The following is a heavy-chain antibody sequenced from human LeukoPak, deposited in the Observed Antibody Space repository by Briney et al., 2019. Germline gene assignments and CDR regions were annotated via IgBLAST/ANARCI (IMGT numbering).Heavy chain of an antibody. CDR1: GGSINTYY. CDR3: ARAGGAPHGDYEFDF. CDR2: IYSSGCT. J-gene: IGHJ4*02. Sequence: PSETLSLMCTVSGGSINTYYWGWIRQPSGKGLEWIGNIYSSGCTNYNPSLKSRVTISVDTSKNQFSLKLTSVTATDTAIYYCARAGGAPHGDYEFDFWGQGILVTVSS. V-gene: IGHV4-59*08. D-gene: IGHD4-17*01.